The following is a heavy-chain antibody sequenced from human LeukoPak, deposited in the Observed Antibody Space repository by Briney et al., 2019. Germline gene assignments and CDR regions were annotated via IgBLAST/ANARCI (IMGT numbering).Heavy chain of an antibody. CDR2: ISSSGSTI. J-gene: IGHJ4*02. Sequence: GGPLRLSCSASGFPFSDYYISWLRQAPGKGLEGVSYISSSGSTIYYADSVKGRFTISRDNAKNSLYLQMNSLRAEDTAVYYCAREYYYDSSGYYGYWGQGTLVTVSS. CDR1: GFPFSDYY. V-gene: IGHV3-11*01. CDR3: AREYYYDSSGYYGY. D-gene: IGHD3-22*01.